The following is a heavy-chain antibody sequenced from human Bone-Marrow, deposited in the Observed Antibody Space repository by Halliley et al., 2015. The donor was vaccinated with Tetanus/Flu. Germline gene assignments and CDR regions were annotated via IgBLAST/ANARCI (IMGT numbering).Heavy chain of an antibody. D-gene: IGHD2-8*02. CDR2: IPPDGSGK. V-gene: IGHV3-7*03. J-gene: IGHJ4*02. CDR3: ARIYWEHNVGFAHFDY. Sequence: NIPPDGSGKSYLGSAKGRFPVSRDPAKGSFDLQMNSLRAEDTAVYYCARIYWEHNVGFAHFDYWGQGALVTVSS.